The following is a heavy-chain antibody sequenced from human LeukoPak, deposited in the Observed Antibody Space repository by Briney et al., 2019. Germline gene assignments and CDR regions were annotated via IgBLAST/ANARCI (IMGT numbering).Heavy chain of an antibody. D-gene: IGHD4-17*01. J-gene: IGHJ4*02. CDR1: GGSISSYY. Sequence: PSETLSLTCNVSGGSISSYYWSWIRQPAGKGLEGIGRIYTSGSTNYNPSLKSRVTMSVDTSKNQFSLKLSSVTAADTAVYYCARDLLHDYADSTGYWGRGTLVTVSS. CDR2: IYTSGST. V-gene: IGHV4-4*07. CDR3: ARDLLHDYADSTGY.